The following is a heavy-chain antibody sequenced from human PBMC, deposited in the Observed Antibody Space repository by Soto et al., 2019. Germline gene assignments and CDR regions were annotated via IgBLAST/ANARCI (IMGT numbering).Heavy chain of an antibody. CDR2: ISYDGSNK. Sequence: QVQLVESGGGVVQPGRSLRLSCAASGFTFSSYAMHWVRQAPGKGLEWVAVISYDGSNKYYADSVKGRFTISRDNSKNTLYLQMNSLRAEDTAVYYCAREGPGSSSFFDYWGQGTLVTVSS. V-gene: IGHV3-30-3*01. CDR1: GFTFSSYA. J-gene: IGHJ4*02. D-gene: IGHD6-6*01. CDR3: AREGPGSSSFFDY.